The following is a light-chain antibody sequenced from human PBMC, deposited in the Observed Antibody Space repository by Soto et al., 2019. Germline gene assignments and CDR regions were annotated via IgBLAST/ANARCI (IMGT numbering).Light chain of an antibody. CDR1: QSVSSNY. CDR2: GIS. CDR3: QEYDGSLRT. V-gene: IGKV3-20*01. J-gene: IGKJ1*01. Sequence: EIVLTQSPGTLSLSPGERATLSCRASQSVSSNYFAWYQQKPGQAPRLLIYGISSRATGIPDRFSGSGSGTDFSLTISRLEPEDFAVYFCQEYDGSLRTFGQGTKVDIK.